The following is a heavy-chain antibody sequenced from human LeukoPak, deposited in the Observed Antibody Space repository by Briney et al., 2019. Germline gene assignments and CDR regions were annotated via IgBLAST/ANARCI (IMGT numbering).Heavy chain of an antibody. Sequence: GTSVKVSCKASGFTFTTSAVQWVRQARGQRLEWIGRIVVGSGNTDHAQKSQGRLTITRDISTSTAYMELSSLTSDDTAVYYCAAVPNANAWYRDDAFDIWGQGTMVTVSS. J-gene: IGHJ3*02. V-gene: IGHV1-58*01. CDR3: AAVPNANAWYRDDAFDI. D-gene: IGHD3-16*01. CDR1: GFTFTTSA. CDR2: IVVGSGNT.